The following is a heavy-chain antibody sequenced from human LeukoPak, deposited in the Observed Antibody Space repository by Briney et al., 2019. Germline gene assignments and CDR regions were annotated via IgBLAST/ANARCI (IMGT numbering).Heavy chain of an antibody. CDR2: INANSGGT. J-gene: IGHJ6*02. D-gene: IGHD3-10*01. V-gene: IGHV1-2*02. CDR1: GYTFTGHY. CDR3: ARVQRGQTYGMDV. Sequence: GASVKVSCKASGYTFTGHYIHWVRQAPGQGLEWMGWINANSGGTHYAQKFQGRVTMTRDTSISTAYMEVDRLRSDDTAVYYCARVQRGQTYGMDVWGQGTTVTVSS.